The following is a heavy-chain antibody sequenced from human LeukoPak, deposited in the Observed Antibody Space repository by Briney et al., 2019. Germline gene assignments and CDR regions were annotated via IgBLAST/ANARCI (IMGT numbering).Heavy chain of an antibody. V-gene: IGHV3-30-3*01. D-gene: IGHD2-2*01. J-gene: IGHJ4*02. CDR3: AKDPEYCSSTSCSSFDY. CDR1: GFTFSSYA. Sequence: PGGSLRLSCAASGFTFSSYAMHWVRQAPGKGLEWVAVISYDGSNKYYADSVKGRFTISRDNSKNTLYLQMNSLRAEDTAVYYCAKDPEYCSSTSCSSFDYWGQGTLVTVSS. CDR2: ISYDGSNK.